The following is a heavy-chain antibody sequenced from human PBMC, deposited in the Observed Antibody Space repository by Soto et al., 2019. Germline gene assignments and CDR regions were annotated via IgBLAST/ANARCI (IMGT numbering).Heavy chain of an antibody. J-gene: IGHJ4*02. CDR3: ARGYGSGSLAFDY. Sequence: QVQLLESGGGVVQPGRSLTLSCAASRFTFNNYGMHWVRQAPGKGLEWVAVIWYDGSKKYYADSVKGQFTISRDNSKNTLYLQMNSLRAEDTAVYFCARGYGSGSLAFDYWGQGTLVTVSS. CDR1: RFTFNNYG. CDR2: IWYDGSKK. V-gene: IGHV3-33*01. D-gene: IGHD3-10*01.